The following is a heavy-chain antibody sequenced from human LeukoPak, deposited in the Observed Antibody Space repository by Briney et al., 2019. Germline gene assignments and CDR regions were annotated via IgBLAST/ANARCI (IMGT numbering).Heavy chain of an antibody. Sequence: ASVKVSCKASGYTFTGYYMHWVRQAPGQGLEWMGWINPNSGGTNYAQKFQGRVTMTRDTSISTAYMELSRLRSDDTAVYYCARTGSSWPYNWFDPWGQGTLVTVSS. V-gene: IGHV1-2*02. CDR2: INPNSGGT. CDR1: GYTFTGYY. J-gene: IGHJ5*02. D-gene: IGHD6-13*01. CDR3: ARTGSSWPYNWFDP.